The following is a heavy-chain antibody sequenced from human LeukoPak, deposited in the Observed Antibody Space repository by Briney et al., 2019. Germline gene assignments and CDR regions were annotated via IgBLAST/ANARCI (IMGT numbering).Heavy chain of an antibody. CDR1: GYTFTGNF. Sequence: ASVKVSCKASGYTFTGNFMHWVRQAPGQGLEWMGRINPNNGGTNYAQKFQGRVTMTRDTSISTAYMELSRLISDDTAVYYCARGDLGEYLDYWGQGTLVIVSS. CDR3: ARGDLGEYLDY. V-gene: IGHV1-2*06. J-gene: IGHJ4*02. CDR2: INPNNGGT.